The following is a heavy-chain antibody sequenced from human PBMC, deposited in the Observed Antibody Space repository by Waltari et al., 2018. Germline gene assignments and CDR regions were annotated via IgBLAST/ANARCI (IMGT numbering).Heavy chain of an antibody. V-gene: IGHV3-7*04. D-gene: IGHD3-10*01. CDR3: ARGSNGAFDY. J-gene: IGHJ4*02. CDR1: GFTFNSYW. Sequence: EVQLVESGGSLVQPGGSLRLSCAASGFTFNSYWIYWIRQAPGKWLEWVADIKGDGGEKYYVDSVKGRFTISRDNAKNSLYLEMNSLRAEDTAVYFCARGSNGAFDYWGQGTLVTVSS. CDR2: IKGDGGEK.